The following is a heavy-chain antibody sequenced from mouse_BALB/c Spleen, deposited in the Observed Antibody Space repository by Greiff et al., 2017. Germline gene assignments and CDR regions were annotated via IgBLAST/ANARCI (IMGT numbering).Heavy chain of an antibody. CDR3: ARHETYYYAMDY. V-gene: IGHV5-12-1*01. CDR1: GFAFSSYD. CDR2: ISSGGGST. J-gene: IGHJ4*01. Sequence: EVQRVESGGGLVKPGGSLKLSCAASGFAFSSYDMSWVRQTPEKRLEWVAYISSGGGSTYYPDTVKGRFTISRDNAKNTLYLQMSSLKSEDTAMYYCARHETYYYAMDYGGQGTSVTVSS.